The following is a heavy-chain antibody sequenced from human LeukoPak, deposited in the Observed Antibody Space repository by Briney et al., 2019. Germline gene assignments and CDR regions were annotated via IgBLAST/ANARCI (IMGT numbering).Heavy chain of an antibody. D-gene: IGHD7-27*01. J-gene: IGHJ4*02. CDR1: GGSVSDYY. CDR2: IYHTGST. CDR3: ATRKLGNDY. V-gene: IGHV4-59*02. Sequence: SETLSLTCTISGGSVSDYYWSWIRQSPGEGLEWIGYIYHTGSTSYSPSLKSRVTISADTSQNQFSLKLSSVTAADTAVYYCATRKLGNDYWGQGTLVTVSS.